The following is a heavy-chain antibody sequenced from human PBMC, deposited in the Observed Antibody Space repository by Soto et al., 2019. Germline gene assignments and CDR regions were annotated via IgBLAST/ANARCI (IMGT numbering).Heavy chain of an antibody. V-gene: IGHV3-23*01. CDR1: GFTFSRYA. J-gene: IGHJ4*02. CDR2: ISGSGGST. D-gene: IGHD2-15*01. CDR3: AKAYCSGGSCYWYDY. Sequence: GGSLRLSCAASGFTFSRYAMSWVRQAPGKGLEWVSAISGSGGSTYYADSVKGGFTISRDNSKNTLYLQMNSLRAEDTAVYYCAKAYCSGGSCYWYDYWGQGTLVTVSS.